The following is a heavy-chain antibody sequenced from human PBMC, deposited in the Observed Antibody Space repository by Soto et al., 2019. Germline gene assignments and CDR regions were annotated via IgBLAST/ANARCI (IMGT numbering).Heavy chain of an antibody. V-gene: IGHV4-31*03. J-gene: IGHJ4*02. Sequence: QVHLQESGPGLLKPSQTLSLTCTVSGASISSAGSSWNWIRQLPGKCLEWIGYISLSGGTSYNPSLKSRVTISADRSENQFSLNLNSVTAADTAVYYCARVYDRSSYYYFFDFWGQGTLVTVSS. CDR2: ISLSGGT. D-gene: IGHD3-22*01. CDR3: ARVYDRSSYYYFFDF. CDR1: GASISSAGSS.